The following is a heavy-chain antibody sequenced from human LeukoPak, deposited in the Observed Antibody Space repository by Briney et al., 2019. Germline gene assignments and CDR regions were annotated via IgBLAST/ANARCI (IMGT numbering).Heavy chain of an antibody. CDR1: GFTFRTFW. CDR3: ATGYCGGDCYPLGDYYYGMDV. CDR2: INEDGSIE. D-gene: IGHD2-21*02. J-gene: IGHJ6*02. V-gene: IGHV3-7*04. Sequence: PGGSLRLSCAASGFTFRTFWMSWVRQAPGKGLEWVANINEDGSIEDYMDSVKGRFSISRDNTKDSVFLQMNSLRAEDTAVYYCATGYCGGDCYPLGDYYYGMDVWAKGPRSPSP.